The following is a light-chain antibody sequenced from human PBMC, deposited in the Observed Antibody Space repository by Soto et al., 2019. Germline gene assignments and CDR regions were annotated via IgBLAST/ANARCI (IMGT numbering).Light chain of an antibody. Sequence: QSVLTQPGSVSGSPGQSITISCTGTSSDVGSYNLVSWYQQHPGKAPKLMIYEGSKRPSGVSNRFSGSKSGNTASLTISGLQAEDEADYYCCSYAGSSTQVFGTGTKVTVL. CDR2: EGS. CDR3: CSYAGSSTQV. J-gene: IGLJ1*01. V-gene: IGLV2-23*01. CDR1: SSDVGSYNL.